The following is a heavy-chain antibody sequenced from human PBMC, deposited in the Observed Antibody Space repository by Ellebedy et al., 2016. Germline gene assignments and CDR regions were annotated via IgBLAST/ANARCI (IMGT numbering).Heavy chain of an antibody. CDR1: GFIFGNHW. D-gene: IGHD7-27*01. V-gene: IGHV3-7*01. Sequence: GESLKISXAASGFIFGNHWMTWVRQTPGTGLQWVANIKQDGSETFHVDSVKGRFSISRDNAKNSLFLQMNSLRVDDTAIYYCARLNWGRFAFDYWGHGTLVTVSS. CDR3: ARLNWGRFAFDY. J-gene: IGHJ4*01. CDR2: IKQDGSET.